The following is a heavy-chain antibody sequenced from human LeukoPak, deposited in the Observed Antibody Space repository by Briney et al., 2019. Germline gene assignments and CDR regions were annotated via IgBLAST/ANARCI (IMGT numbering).Heavy chain of an antibody. V-gene: IGHV4-34*01. CDR1: GGSFSGW. Sequence: PSETLSLTYAVYGGSFSGWWSWIRQPPGKGLEWIGEIHHSGGTKYNPSLRSLDTISVDTSKRQISLKMTSVTAADTAIYYYARHNGWAFDIWGQGAVVTVSS. D-gene: IGHD2-15*01. J-gene: IGHJ3*02. CDR2: IHHSGGT. CDR3: ARHNGWAFDI.